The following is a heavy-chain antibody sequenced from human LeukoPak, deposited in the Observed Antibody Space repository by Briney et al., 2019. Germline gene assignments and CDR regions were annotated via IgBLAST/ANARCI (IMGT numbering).Heavy chain of an antibody. Sequence: SETLTLTCTVSGGSISSRSYYWGWLRQPPGTWLEWIGSSYYSGSTYYNSSLKSRVTISVDTSKNQYSLMLSSVTAAHTAVYYCARRYDSSGYYFTFDYWGQGTLVTVSS. V-gene: IGHV4-39*01. CDR1: GGSISSRSYY. D-gene: IGHD3-22*01. CDR3: ARRYDSSGYYFTFDY. CDR2: SYYSGST. J-gene: IGHJ4*02.